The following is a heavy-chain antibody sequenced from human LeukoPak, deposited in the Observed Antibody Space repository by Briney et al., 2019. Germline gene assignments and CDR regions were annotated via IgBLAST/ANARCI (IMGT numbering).Heavy chain of an antibody. D-gene: IGHD4-17*01. CDR2: IYHSGST. V-gene: IGHV4-30-2*01. J-gene: IGHJ5*02. CDR3: ARTTVTTSYWFDP. CDR1: GGSISSGGYS. Sequence: SETPSLTCAVSGGSISSGGYSWSWIRQPPGKGLEWIGYIYHSGSTYYNPSLKGRVTISVDRSKNQFSLKLSSVTAADTAVYYCARTTVTTSYWFDPWGQGTLVTVSS.